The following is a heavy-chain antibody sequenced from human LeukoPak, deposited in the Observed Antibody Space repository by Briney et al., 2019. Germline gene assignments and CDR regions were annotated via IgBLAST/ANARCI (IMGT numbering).Heavy chain of an antibody. Sequence: YPSETLSLTCTVSGGSISSYYWSWIRQPPGKGLEWIGYIYYSGSTNYNPSLKSQVTISVDTSKNQFSLKLSSVTAADTAVYYCARHVNWGSVSIDWYFDLWGRGTLVTVSS. CDR3: ARHVNWGSVSIDWYFDL. J-gene: IGHJ2*01. CDR1: GGSISSYY. D-gene: IGHD7-27*01. CDR2: IYYSGST. V-gene: IGHV4-59*08.